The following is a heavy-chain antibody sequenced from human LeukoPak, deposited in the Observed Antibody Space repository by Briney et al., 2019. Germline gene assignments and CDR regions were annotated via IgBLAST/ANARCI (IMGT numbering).Heavy chain of an antibody. CDR1: GGSISSGDYY. V-gene: IGHV4-30-4*08. CDR2: IYYSGST. D-gene: IGHD3-16*01. J-gene: IGHJ4*02. Sequence: SETLSLTCTVSGGSISSGDYYWSWIRQPPGKGLEWIGYIYYSGSTYYNPSLKSRVTISVDTSKNQFSLKLSSVTAADTAVYYCARDHTFMGYDYVWGSYFDYWGQGTLVTVSS. CDR3: ARDHTFMGYDYVWGSYFDY.